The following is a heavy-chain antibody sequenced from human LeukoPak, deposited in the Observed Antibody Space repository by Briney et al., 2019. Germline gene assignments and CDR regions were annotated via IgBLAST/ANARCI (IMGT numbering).Heavy chain of an antibody. Sequence: ASVKVSCKASGYTFTGYYMHWVRQAPGQGPEWMGWINPNSGGTNYAQKFQGRVTMTRDTSISTAYMELSWLTSDDTAIYYCARLMSTLMGADYWGQGTLVTVSS. V-gene: IGHV1-2*02. CDR2: INPNSGGT. CDR3: ARLMSTLMGADY. J-gene: IGHJ4*02. CDR1: GYTFTGYY. D-gene: IGHD5/OR15-5a*01.